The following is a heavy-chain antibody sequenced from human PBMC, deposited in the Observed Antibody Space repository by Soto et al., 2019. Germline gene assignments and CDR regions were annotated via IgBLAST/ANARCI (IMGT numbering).Heavy chain of an antibody. CDR3: AKDRGLTYYDFWSGYYPFDY. Sequence: GGSLRLSCAASGFTFSSYAMSWVRQAPGKGLEWVSAISGSGGSTYYADSVKGRFTISRDNSKNTLYLQMNSLRAEDTAVYYCAKDRGLTYYDFWSGYYPFDYWGQGTLVTVSS. D-gene: IGHD3-3*01. V-gene: IGHV3-23*01. J-gene: IGHJ4*02. CDR1: GFTFSSYA. CDR2: ISGSGGST.